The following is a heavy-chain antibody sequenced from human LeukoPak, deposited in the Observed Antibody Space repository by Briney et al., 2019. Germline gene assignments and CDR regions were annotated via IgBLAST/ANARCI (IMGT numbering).Heavy chain of an antibody. D-gene: IGHD6-19*01. CDR3: ARDVPIAVASFWYFDL. J-gene: IGHJ2*01. V-gene: IGHV1-18*01. CDR1: GYTFTSYG. CDR2: ISAYNGNT. Sequence: ASVKVSCKASGYTFTSYGISWVRQAPGQGLEWMGWISAYNGNTNYAQKLQGRVTMTTDTSTSTAYMELRSLISDDTAVYYCARDVPIAVASFWYFDLWGRGTLVTVSS.